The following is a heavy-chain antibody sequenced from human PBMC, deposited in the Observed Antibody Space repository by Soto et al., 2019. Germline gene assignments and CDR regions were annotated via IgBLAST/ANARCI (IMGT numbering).Heavy chain of an antibody. V-gene: IGHV4-4*02. CDR2: IYRTGST. Sequence: SETLSLTCAVSGGSFTSNNWWTWVRQPPGQGLEWIGEIYRTGSTNYNPSLKSRVTISLDKSENQFSRKVTSLTAADTAVYYCASRDPGTSVDYWGQGTLVTVSS. J-gene: IGHJ4*02. CDR3: ASRDPGTSVDY. CDR1: GGSFTSNNW. D-gene: IGHD1-7*01.